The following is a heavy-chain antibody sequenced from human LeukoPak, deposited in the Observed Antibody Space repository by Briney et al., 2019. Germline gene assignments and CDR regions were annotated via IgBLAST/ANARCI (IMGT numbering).Heavy chain of an antibody. D-gene: IGHD3-22*01. CDR1: GFSMRNGGYF. V-gene: IGHV4-61*08. CDR3: ARQSYSSGYYYEVDDY. J-gene: IGHJ4*02. CDR2: IYHTGTT. Sequence: SSETLSLTCPVYGFSMRNGGYFWTWIRHLPGKGLEWIGYIYHTGTTRYNPSLNSRVTISVETSKNQFSLRLNSVTAADTAIYYCARQSYSSGYYYEVDDYWGQGTLVTVSS.